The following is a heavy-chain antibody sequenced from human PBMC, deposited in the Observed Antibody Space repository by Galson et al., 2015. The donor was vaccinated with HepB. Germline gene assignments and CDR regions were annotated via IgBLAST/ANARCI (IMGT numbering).Heavy chain of an antibody. CDR2: INPGGGST. Sequence: SVKVSCKASGYTFTRYYMHWVRQAPGQGLEWMGIINPGGGSTSYAQKFQGRVTMTRDTSTSTVYMELSSLRSEDTAVYYCARDGTGGYPWFDPWGQGTLVTVSS. J-gene: IGHJ5*02. V-gene: IGHV1-46*03. CDR1: GYTFTRYY. CDR3: ARDGTGGYPWFDP. D-gene: IGHD1-26*01.